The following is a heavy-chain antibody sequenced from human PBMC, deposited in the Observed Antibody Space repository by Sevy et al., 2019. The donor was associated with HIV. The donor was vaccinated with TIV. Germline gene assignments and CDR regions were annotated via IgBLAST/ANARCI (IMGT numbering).Heavy chain of an antibody. V-gene: IGHV3-23*01. J-gene: IGHJ5*02. D-gene: IGHD6-25*01. CDR2: ISGSGGST. CDR3: TGAATRGTTFNWFDP. CDR1: GFTFSSYA. Sequence: GGSLRLSCAAPGFTFSSYAMSWVRQAPGKGLEWVSVISGSGGSTYYADSVKGRFTISRDNSKNTLYLQMNSLRTEDTALYYCTGAATRGTTFNWFDPWGQGALVTVSS.